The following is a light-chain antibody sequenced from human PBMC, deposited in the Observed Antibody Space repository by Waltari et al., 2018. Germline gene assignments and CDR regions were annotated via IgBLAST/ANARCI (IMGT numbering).Light chain of an antibody. CDR3: CSYGGRTNLI. Sequence: QSALTQPASLSGSPGQSITISCTGTSNYIGSSNFFSWHQHHPGKSPKAMIYEGTMRPSGVSNRFSGSKSVHTASLTISGLQPEDEADYYCCSYGGRTNLIFGGGTKLTVL. J-gene: IGLJ2*01. CDR2: EGT. CDR1: SNYIGSSNF. V-gene: IGLV2-23*01.